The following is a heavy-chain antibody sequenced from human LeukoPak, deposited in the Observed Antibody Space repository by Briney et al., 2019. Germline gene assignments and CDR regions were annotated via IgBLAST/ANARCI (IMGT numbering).Heavy chain of an antibody. CDR3: ARMQDSGASGWRLDP. CDR1: GASFSENY. D-gene: IGHD2-21*02. V-gene: IGHV4-34*01. J-gene: IGHJ5*02. Sequence: SETLSLTCAVYGASFSENYWNWIRQPPGKGVEWIGEVKHSGSTKYNPSLKSGVSISVDTSKNQFFLSLISVTAADTAVYYCARMQDSGASGWRLDPWGQGTLVTVSS. CDR2: VKHSGST.